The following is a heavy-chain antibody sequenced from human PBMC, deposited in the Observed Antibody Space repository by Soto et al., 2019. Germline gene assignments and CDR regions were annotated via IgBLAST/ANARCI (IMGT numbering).Heavy chain of an antibody. CDR1: GGTFSSYA. CDR2: IIPIFGTA. V-gene: IGHV1-69*13. Sequence: GASVKVSCKASGGTFSSYAISWVRQAPGQGLEWMGGIIPIFGTANYAQKFQGRVTITADESTSTAYMELSSLRSEDTAVYYCARDSGYYDSSDLSGWFDPWGQGPLVTVSS. CDR3: ARDSGYYDSSDLSGWFDP. J-gene: IGHJ5*02. D-gene: IGHD3-22*01.